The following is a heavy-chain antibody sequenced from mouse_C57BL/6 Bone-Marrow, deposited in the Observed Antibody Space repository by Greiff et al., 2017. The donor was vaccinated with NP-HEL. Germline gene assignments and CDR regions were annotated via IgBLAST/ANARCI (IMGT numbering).Heavy chain of an antibody. CDR1: GYTFTSYW. Sequence: QVQLQQSGAELVKPGASVKMSCKASGYTFTSYWITWVKQRPGQGLEWIGDIYPGSGSTNYNEKFKSKATLTVDTSSRPAYMQLSSLTSEDSAVYYCARSGAYYYGSSSFAYWGQGTLVTVSA. D-gene: IGHD1-1*01. J-gene: IGHJ3*01. CDR2: IYPGSGST. V-gene: IGHV1-55*01. CDR3: ARSGAYYYGSSSFAY.